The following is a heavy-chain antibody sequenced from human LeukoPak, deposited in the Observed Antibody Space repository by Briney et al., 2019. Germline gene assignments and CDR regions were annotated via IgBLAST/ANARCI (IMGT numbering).Heavy chain of an antibody. D-gene: IGHD3-10*01. CDR3: ARGYYYGSGSSKLLDY. J-gene: IGHJ4*02. V-gene: IGHV1-46*01. Sequence: ASVKVSCKASGYTFTSYYMHWVRQAPGQGLEWMGIINPSGGSTSYAQKFQGRVTMTRGTSTSTVYMELSSLRSEDTAVYYCARGYYYGSGSSKLLDYWGQGTLVTVSS. CDR1: GYTFTSYY. CDR2: INPSGGST.